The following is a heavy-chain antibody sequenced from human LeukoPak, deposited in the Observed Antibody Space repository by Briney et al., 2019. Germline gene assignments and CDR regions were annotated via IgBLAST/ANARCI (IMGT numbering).Heavy chain of an antibody. CDR3: ARDRISSSWYWRRMENMNWFDP. CDR1: GGSVSSGSYY. Sequence: SETLSLTCTVSGGSVSSGSYYWSWIRQPPGKGLEWIGYIYYSGSTNYNPSLKSRVTISVDTSKNQFSLKLSSVTAADTAVYYCARDRISSSWYWRRMENMNWFDPWGQGTLVTVSS. D-gene: IGHD6-13*01. J-gene: IGHJ5*02. V-gene: IGHV4-61*01. CDR2: IYYSGST.